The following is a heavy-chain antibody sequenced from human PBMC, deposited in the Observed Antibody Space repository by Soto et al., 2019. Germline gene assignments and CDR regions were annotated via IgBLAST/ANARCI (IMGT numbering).Heavy chain of an antibody. D-gene: IGHD6-19*01. V-gene: IGHV3-11*06. CDR2: ISSSSSYT. CDR1: GFTFSDYY. Sequence: KPWWSLRLSCSASGFTFSDYYMSWIRQAPGKGLEWVSYISSSSSYTNYADSVKGRFTISRDNAKNSLYLQMNSLRAEDTAVYYCARGGYGHSSGWYVGAFDIWGQGTMVTVSS. J-gene: IGHJ3*02. CDR3: ARGGYGHSSGWYVGAFDI.